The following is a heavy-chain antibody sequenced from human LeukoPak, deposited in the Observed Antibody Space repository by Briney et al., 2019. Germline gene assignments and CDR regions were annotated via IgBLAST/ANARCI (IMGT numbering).Heavy chain of an antibody. CDR2: INPNSGGT. V-gene: IGHV1-2*02. J-gene: IGHJ6*03. CDR3: ARDFGRDIVVVPAAMSSYYYMDV. D-gene: IGHD2-2*01. Sequence: GASVKVSCKASGYTFTGYYMHWVRQAPGQGLEWMGWINPNSGGTNYAQKFQGRVTMTRDTSISTAYMELSRLRSDDTAVYYCARDFGRDIVVVPAAMSSYYYMDVWGKGTTVTISS. CDR1: GYTFTGYY.